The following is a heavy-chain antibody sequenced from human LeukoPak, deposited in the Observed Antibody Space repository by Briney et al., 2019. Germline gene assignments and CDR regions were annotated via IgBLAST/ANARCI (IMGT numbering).Heavy chain of an antibody. CDR2: ISSSGSTI. Sequence: GGSLRLSCAASGLTFSDYYMSWIRQAPGKGLEWVSYISSSGSTIYYADSVKGRFTISRDNAKNSLYLQMNSLRAEDTAVYYCARDSDTAMVKDAFDIWGQGTMVTVSS. J-gene: IGHJ3*02. CDR3: ARDSDTAMVKDAFDI. CDR1: GLTFSDYY. V-gene: IGHV3-11*01. D-gene: IGHD5-18*01.